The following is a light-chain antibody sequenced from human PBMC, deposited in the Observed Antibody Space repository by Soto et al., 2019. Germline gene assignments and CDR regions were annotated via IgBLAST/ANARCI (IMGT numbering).Light chain of an antibody. CDR3: SSYAGSTNFV. V-gene: IGLV2-8*01. CDR2: DVI. J-gene: IGLJ1*01. Sequence: QSALTQLPSASGSPGQSVTISCTGTSSDVGGYNYVSWYQQHPGKAPRLMIYDVIKRPSGVPDRFSGSKSGNPASLTVSGLQAEDEADYYCSSYAGSTNFVFGPGTKLTVL. CDR1: SSDVGGYNY.